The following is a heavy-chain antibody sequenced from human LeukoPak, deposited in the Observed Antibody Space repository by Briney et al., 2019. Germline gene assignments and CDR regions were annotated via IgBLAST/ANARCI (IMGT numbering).Heavy chain of an antibody. V-gene: IGHV3-23*01. CDR1: GFTFISYA. D-gene: IGHD1-26*01. CDR2: LSGNAGRP. Sequence: RTGGSLRLSCAASGFTFISYAMSWVRQAPGKGLEWVSSLSGNAGRPYYADSVKGRFTISRDNSKNTLYLQMNSLRAEDTAVYYCAKDHRDSGNYYYYYGLDVWGQGTMVTVSS. J-gene: IGHJ6*02. CDR3: AKDHRDSGNYYYYYGLDV.